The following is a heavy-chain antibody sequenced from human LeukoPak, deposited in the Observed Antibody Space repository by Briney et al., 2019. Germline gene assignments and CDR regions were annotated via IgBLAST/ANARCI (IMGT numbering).Heavy chain of an antibody. CDR1: GLTFDDYR. D-gene: IGHD2-15*01. CDR2: YNWNGGLT. V-gene: IGHV3-20*04. Sequence: GRALRLSCAASGLTFDDYRMSSVPHAPGKGLEWVPAYNWNGGLTAYADSVKDRFTISRHNAKHSLYLQMNSRRPEDTALYYCARDPGKLGYCSGGSCYPHWFPGIRGAFDIWGQGTMVTVYS. CDR3: ARDPGKLGYCSGGSCYPHWFPGIRGAFDI. J-gene: IGHJ3*02.